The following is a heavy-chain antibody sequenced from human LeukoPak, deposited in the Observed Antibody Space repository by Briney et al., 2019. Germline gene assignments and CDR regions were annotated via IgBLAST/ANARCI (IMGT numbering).Heavy chain of an antibody. CDR1: GGSISSYC. D-gene: IGHD4-17*01. Sequence: SETLSLTCTVSGGSISSYCWSWIRQPAGKGLEWIGRIYTSGSTNYNPSLKSRVTMSVDTSKNQFSLKLSSVTAADTAVYYCARAGTTVKYYYYYYMDVWGKGTTVTVSS. CDR2: IYTSGST. J-gene: IGHJ6*03. V-gene: IGHV4-4*07. CDR3: ARAGTTVKYYYYYYMDV.